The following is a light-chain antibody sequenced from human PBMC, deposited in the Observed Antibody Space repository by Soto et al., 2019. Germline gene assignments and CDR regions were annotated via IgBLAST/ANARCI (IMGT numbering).Light chain of an antibody. V-gene: IGKV3-15*01. Sequence: EIVMTQSPATLSVSPGERATLSCRASQSISSKLGWYQQRPGHAPRLLIYGASNRATDIPARFSVSRSGTEFTLTIRSLQSEDSAVYYCQQYNSWTTISFGQGTRLEIK. J-gene: IGKJ5*01. CDR3: QQYNSWTTIS. CDR2: GAS. CDR1: QSISSK.